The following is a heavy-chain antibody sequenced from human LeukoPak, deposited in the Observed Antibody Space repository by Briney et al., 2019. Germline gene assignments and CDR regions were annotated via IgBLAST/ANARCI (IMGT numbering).Heavy chain of an antibody. J-gene: IGHJ2*01. Sequence: PSETLSLTCAVYGGSFSGYYWSWIRQPPGKGLEWIGEINHSGSTNYNPSLHSRLTLSVDTSKNQISLTLRSLTAADTAMYYCARRARNDYDVHWYFDLWGRGTPITVSS. V-gene: IGHV4-34*01. CDR1: GGSFSGYY. CDR3: ARRARNDYDVHWYFDL. D-gene: IGHD4-17*01. CDR2: INHSGST.